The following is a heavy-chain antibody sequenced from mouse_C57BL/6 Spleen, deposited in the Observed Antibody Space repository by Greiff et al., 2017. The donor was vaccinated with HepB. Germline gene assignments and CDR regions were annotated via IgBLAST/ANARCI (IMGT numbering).Heavy chain of an antibody. CDR2: IDPENGDT. Sequence: VQLQQSGAELVRPGASVKLSCTASGFTIKDDYMHWVKQRPEQGLEWIGWIDPENGDTEYASKFQGKATITADTSSNTAYLQLSSLTSEDTADYYCTTGRYYSMDYWGQGTSVTVSS. CDR1: GFTIKDDY. J-gene: IGHJ4*01. V-gene: IGHV14-4*01. CDR3: TTGRYYSMDY.